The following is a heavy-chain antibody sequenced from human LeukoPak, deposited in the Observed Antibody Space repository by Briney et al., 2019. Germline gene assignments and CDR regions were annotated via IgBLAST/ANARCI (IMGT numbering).Heavy chain of an antibody. D-gene: IGHD3-3*01. CDR2: IYWDDDK. Sequence: GPTLVKPTQTLTLTCTFSGFSLSTSGVGVGWIRQPPGKALEWLALIYWDDDKRYSPSLKSRLTITKDTSENQVVLTMTNMDPVDTATYYCAHSGYSNIFGNTFHIWGQGTMVTVSS. CDR1: GFSLSTSGVG. CDR3: AHSGYSNIFGNTFHI. J-gene: IGHJ3*02. V-gene: IGHV2-5*02.